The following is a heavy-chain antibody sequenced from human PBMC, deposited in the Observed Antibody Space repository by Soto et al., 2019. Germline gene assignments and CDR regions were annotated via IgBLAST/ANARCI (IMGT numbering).Heavy chain of an antibody. D-gene: IGHD3-10*01. CDR3: ARDPGADDN. Sequence: EVQLVESGGGLVAPGGSLRLSCAASGFIFSSYNMNWVRQAPGKGLEWVSSIISSSTYTYYADSVKGRFTISRDNAKNSLYLQMDSLRAGDTAVDYCARDPGADDNWGQGTLVTVSS. CDR1: GFIFSSYN. CDR2: IISSSTYT. J-gene: IGHJ4*02. V-gene: IGHV3-21*01.